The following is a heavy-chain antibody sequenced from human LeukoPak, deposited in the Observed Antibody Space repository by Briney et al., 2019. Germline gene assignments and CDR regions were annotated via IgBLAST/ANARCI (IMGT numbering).Heavy chain of an antibody. CDR1: GFTFSSYG. CDR2: ISYDGSNK. V-gene: IGHV3-30*03. J-gene: IGHJ4*02. D-gene: IGHD1-26*01. Sequence: GRSLRLSCAASGFTFSSYGMHWVRQAPGKGLEWVAVISYDGSNKYYADSVKGRFTISRDSSKNTLYLQMNSLRAEDTAVYYCAREWELVADYWGQGTLVTVSS. CDR3: AREWELVADY.